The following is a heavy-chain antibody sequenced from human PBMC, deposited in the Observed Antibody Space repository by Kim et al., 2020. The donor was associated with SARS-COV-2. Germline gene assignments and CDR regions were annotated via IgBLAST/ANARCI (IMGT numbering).Heavy chain of an antibody. CDR3: ARDFSRSSPGGMVH. D-gene: IGHD3-16*01. Sequence: YVDSVKGRFTNSRDNARNSVYLQMNSGRDEDTAVYYCARDFSRSSPGGMVHWGQGTLVTVSS. V-gene: IGHV3-7*01. J-gene: IGHJ4*02.